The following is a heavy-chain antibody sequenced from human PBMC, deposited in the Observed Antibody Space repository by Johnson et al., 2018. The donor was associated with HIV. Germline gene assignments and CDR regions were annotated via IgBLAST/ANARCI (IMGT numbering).Heavy chain of an antibody. CDR2: INWNGGST. Sequence: EVQLVESGGSVVRPGGSLRLSCEASGFSLDDYGMSWVRQAQGKGLEWVSGINWNGGSTGYADSVKGRFTISRDKAKNFLFLQMNSLRAEDTAVYYCARSNAFDIWGQGTMVTVSS. V-gene: IGHV3-20*04. CDR1: GFSLDDYG. J-gene: IGHJ3*02. CDR3: ARSNAFDI.